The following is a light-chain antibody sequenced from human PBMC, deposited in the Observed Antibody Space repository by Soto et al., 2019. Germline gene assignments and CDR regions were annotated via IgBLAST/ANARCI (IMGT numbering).Light chain of an antibody. CDR3: SSYAGSYTLV. Sequence: QSALTQPRSVSGSPGQSVTISCTGTSSDVGGYNFVSWYQQHPGKAPKLMIYDVSKRPSGVPDRFSGSKSGNTASLTTSGLQAYHDAHYYCSSYAGSYTLVFGGGTKLTVL. J-gene: IGLJ3*02. CDR1: SSDVGGYNF. V-gene: IGLV2-11*01. CDR2: DVS.